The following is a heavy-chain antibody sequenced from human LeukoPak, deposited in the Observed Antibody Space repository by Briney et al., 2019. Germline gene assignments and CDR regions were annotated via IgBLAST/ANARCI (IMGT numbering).Heavy chain of an antibody. D-gene: IGHD3-10*01. Sequence: SETLSLTCTVSGGSISSGGYYWSWIRQPPGKGLEWIGFIYHSGSTYYNPSLKSRVTISVDTSKNQFSLKLSSVTAADTAVYYCARSGRYGSGSYYNTEFDYWGQGTLVTVSS. CDR1: GGSISSGGYY. J-gene: IGHJ4*02. V-gene: IGHV4-30-2*01. CDR2: IYHSGST. CDR3: ARSGRYGSGSYYNTEFDY.